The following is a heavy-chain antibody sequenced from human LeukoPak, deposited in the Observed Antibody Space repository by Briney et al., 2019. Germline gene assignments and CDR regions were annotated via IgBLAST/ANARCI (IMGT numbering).Heavy chain of an antibody. Sequence: GGSLRLSCAASGFTFSSYWMNWARQAPGKGLEWVASINHNGNVNYYVDSVKGRFTISRDNAKNSLYLQMSNLRAEDTAVYYCARRRVSFDYWGQGTLVTASS. CDR1: GFTFSSYW. CDR2: INHNGNVN. J-gene: IGHJ4*02. D-gene: IGHD4-11*01. CDR3: ARRRVSFDY. V-gene: IGHV3-7*03.